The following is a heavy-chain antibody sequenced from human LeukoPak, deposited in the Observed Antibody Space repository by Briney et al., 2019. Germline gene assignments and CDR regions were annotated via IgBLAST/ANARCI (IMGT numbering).Heavy chain of an antibody. Sequence: ASVKVSCKASGYTFTGYYMHWVRQAPGQGLEWMGWINPNSGGTNYAQKFQGRVTMTRDTSISTAYMELSRLRSDDTAVYYCARDLGSSGWNLDYWGQGTLVTVSS. J-gene: IGHJ4*02. D-gene: IGHD6-19*01. V-gene: IGHV1-2*02. CDR3: ARDLGSSGWNLDY. CDR2: INPNSGGT. CDR1: GYTFTGYY.